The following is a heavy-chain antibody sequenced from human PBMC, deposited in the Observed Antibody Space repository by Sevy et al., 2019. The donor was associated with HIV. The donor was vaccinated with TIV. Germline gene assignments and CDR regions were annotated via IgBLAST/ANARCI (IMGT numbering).Heavy chain of an antibody. Sequence: GGSLRLSCAASGFSFDDYAMHWVRQAPGKGLEWVSLVTWDGGATYYADSLKGRFTISGDNSKNSLYLQMNSLRTEDTALYYCARDREYSGYGAFDNWGQGTLVTVSS. D-gene: IGHD5-12*01. CDR2: VTWDGGAT. J-gene: IGHJ4*02. V-gene: IGHV3-43D*04. CDR1: GFSFDDYA. CDR3: ARDREYSGYGAFDN.